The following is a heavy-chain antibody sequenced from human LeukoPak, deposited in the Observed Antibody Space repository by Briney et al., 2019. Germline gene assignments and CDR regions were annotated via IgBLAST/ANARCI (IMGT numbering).Heavy chain of an antibody. J-gene: IGHJ4*02. D-gene: IGHD6-13*01. Sequence: GGSLRLSCAASGFTFSSYGMHWVRQAPGKGLEWVAVISYDGSNKYYADSVEGRFTISRDNSKNTLYLQMNSLRAEDTAVYYCAKVGTAADYWGQGTLVTVSS. CDR2: ISYDGSNK. V-gene: IGHV3-30*18. CDR1: GFTFSSYG. CDR3: AKVGTAADY.